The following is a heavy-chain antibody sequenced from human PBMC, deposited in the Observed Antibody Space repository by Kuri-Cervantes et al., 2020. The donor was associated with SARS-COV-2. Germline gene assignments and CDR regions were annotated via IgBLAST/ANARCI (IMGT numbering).Heavy chain of an antibody. CDR1: GYTFTSHY. V-gene: IGHV1-46*01. CDR2: INPSGGST. D-gene: IGHD2-21*02. CDR3: ARDHCGGDCSHFDY. J-gene: IGHJ4*02. Sequence: ASVKVSCKASGYTFTSHYIDWVRQAPGQGLEWVGIINPSGGSTNYAQKFQGRVTMTRDTSTSTVYMELSSLRSEDTAVYYCARDHCGGDCSHFDYWGQGTLVTVSS.